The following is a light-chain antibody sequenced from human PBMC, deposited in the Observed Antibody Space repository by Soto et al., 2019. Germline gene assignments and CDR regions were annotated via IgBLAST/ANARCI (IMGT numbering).Light chain of an antibody. Sequence: QSVLTQPPSASGTPGQRVTISCSGTTSNIGSNTVNWYQQLPGAAPKLLIYYNNQRPSGVPDRPSGSKSGTSASLAISGLQSEDEALYYCAAWDDSLEGMVFGGGTKLTVL. V-gene: IGLV1-44*01. CDR3: AAWDDSLEGMV. CDR2: YNN. J-gene: IGLJ3*02. CDR1: TSNIGSNT.